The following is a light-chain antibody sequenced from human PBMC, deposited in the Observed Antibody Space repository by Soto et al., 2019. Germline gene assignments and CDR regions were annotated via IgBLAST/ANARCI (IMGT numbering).Light chain of an antibody. CDR2: DAS. V-gene: IGKV3-15*01. CDR3: QQYNNWPYT. J-gene: IGKJ2*01. CDR1: QSVSSN. Sequence: EIVMTQSPSTLSVSLGERATLSCRASQSVSSNLAWYQQKPGQAPSLLIYDASTRATGIPARFSGSGSGTEFTLTISSLQSEDFAVYYCQQYNNWPYTFGQGTKLEIK.